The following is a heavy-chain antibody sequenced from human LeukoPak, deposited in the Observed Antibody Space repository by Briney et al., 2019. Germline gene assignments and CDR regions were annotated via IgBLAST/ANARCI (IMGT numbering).Heavy chain of an antibody. CDR3: ARDNLHPYWYFDL. Sequence: PGGSLRLSCVASGFTFSSHSMNWVRQAPGKGQEWISYISSGSDTMYYADSVKGRFTISRDNAENSLYLQMNSLRDEDTAMYYCARDNLHPYWYFDLWGRGTRVTVSS. CDR1: GFTFSSHS. CDR2: ISSGSDTM. V-gene: IGHV3-48*02. D-gene: IGHD1-14*01. J-gene: IGHJ2*01.